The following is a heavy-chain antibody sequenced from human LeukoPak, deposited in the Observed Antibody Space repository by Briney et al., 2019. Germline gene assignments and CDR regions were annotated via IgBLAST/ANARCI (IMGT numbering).Heavy chain of an antibody. V-gene: IGHV4-39*07. Sequence: SETLSLTCTVSGGSISSSSYYWGWIRQPPGKGLEWIGSIYYSGSTYYNPSLKSRVTISVDTSKNQFSLKLSSVTAADTAVYYCARDGLYYDFWSGYYCWGQGILVTVSS. J-gene: IGHJ4*02. CDR3: ARDGLYYDFWSGYYC. CDR2: IYYSGST. D-gene: IGHD3-3*01. CDR1: GGSISSSSYY.